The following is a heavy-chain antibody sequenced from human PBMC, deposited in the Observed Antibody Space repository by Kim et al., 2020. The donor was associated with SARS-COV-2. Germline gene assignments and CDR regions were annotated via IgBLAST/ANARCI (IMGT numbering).Heavy chain of an antibody. CDR3: AREHSSGQAINWFDP. CDR1: GFTFSSYA. D-gene: IGHD6-19*01. V-gene: IGHV3-30*04. CDR2: ISYDGSNK. J-gene: IGHJ5*02. Sequence: GGSLRLSCAASGFTFSSYAMHWVRQAPGKGLEWVAVISYDGSNKYYADSVKGRFTISRDNSKNTLYLQVNSLRAEDTAVYYCAREHSSGQAINWFDPWGQGTLVTVSS.